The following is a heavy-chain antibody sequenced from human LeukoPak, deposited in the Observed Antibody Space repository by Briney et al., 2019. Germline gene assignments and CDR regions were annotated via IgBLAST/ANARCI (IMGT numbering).Heavy chain of an antibody. D-gene: IGHD6-13*01. CDR3: AREIAAAAIDY. CDR1: GYTFTSYD. Sequence: ASVKVSCMASGYTFTSYDINWVRQATGQGLEWMGWMNPNSGNTGYAQKFQGRVTITRNTSISTAYMELSSLRSEDTAVYYCAREIAAAAIDYWGQGTLVTVSS. CDR2: MNPNSGNT. J-gene: IGHJ4*02. V-gene: IGHV1-8*03.